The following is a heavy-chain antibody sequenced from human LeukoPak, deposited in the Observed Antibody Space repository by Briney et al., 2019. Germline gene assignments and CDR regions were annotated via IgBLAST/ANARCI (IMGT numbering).Heavy chain of an antibody. CDR3: AKAVSDHYDSSGYYDY. V-gene: IGHV3-23*01. Sequence: GGSLRLSCAASGFTFSSYAMSWVRQAPGKGLEWVSAISGSGGSTYYADSVKGRFTISRDNSKNTLYLQMNSLRAEDTAVYYCAKAVSDHYDSSGYYDYWGQGTLVTVSS. J-gene: IGHJ4*02. D-gene: IGHD3-22*01. CDR2: ISGSGGST. CDR1: GFTFSSYA.